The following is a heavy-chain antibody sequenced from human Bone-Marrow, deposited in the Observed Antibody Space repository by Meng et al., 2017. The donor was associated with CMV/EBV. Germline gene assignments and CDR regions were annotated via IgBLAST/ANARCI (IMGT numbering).Heavy chain of an antibody. J-gene: IGHJ3*02. CDR2: INPNSGGT. Sequence: ASVKVSCKASGYTFTGYYMHWVRQAPGQGLEWMGWINPNSGGTNYAQKFQGRVTMTRDTSISTAYMELSRLRSDDTAVYYCAREYCSSTSCWIRSAFDIWGQGTRVTVSS. CDR3: AREYCSSTSCWIRSAFDI. V-gene: IGHV1-2*02. D-gene: IGHD2-2*01. CDR1: GYTFTGYY.